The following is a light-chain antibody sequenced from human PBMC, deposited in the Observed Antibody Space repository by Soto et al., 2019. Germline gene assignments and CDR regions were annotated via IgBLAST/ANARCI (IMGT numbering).Light chain of an antibody. CDR1: QSISSW. CDR2: KAS. CDR3: QQYNSYSELT. V-gene: IGKV1-5*03. J-gene: IGKJ4*01. Sequence: IQMTQSPSTLSASVGARVTITCRASQSISSWLAWYQKKPGKAPKLVXYKASSLESGVPSRFSGSGSGTELTLTISSLQPDDFANYYCQQYNSYSELTFGGGTKVDIK.